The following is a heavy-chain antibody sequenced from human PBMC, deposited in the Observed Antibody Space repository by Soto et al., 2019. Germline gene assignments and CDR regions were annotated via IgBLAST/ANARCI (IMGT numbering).Heavy chain of an antibody. CDR2: IYDGGRT. CDR1: GGSISTVDYS. Sequence: QVQLQESGPGLVKPSQTLSLTCTVSGGSISTVDYSWSWFRQSPDIGLERIRHIYDGGRTYNNPSLESRVTMSVDTSKSQLSLTLSSASAADTAVYYCARGPSGDKVDSWGQGTLVTVSS. D-gene: IGHD7-27*01. CDR3: ARGPSGDKVDS. J-gene: IGHJ4*02. V-gene: IGHV4-30-4*01.